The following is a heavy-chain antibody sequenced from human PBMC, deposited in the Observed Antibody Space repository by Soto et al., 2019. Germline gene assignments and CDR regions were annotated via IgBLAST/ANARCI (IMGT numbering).Heavy chain of an antibody. CDR1: GYTFTSYG. Sequence: ASVKVSCKASGYTFTSYGISWVRQAPGQGLEWMGWISAYNGNTNYAQKLQGRVTMTTDTSTSTAYMELRSLRSDDTAVYYCARDYFVVVPAAPNPDAFDIWGQGTMFTVSS. D-gene: IGHD2-2*01. V-gene: IGHV1-18*04. CDR2: ISAYNGNT. J-gene: IGHJ3*02. CDR3: ARDYFVVVPAAPNPDAFDI.